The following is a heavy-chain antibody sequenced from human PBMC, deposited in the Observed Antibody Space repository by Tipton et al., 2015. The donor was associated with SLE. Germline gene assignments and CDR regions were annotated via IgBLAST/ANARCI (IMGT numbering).Heavy chain of an antibody. CDR1: GESSSGYY. Sequence: LRLSCAVNGESSSGYYWSWIRQSPGKALEWIGDIHDSGSSIYNPSLKSRVSISVDTSKDQISLRFTSLTAADTAVYFCARGRVDYIRGTYRPSSFDYWGQGTQVTVSS. CDR3: ARGRVDYIRGTYRPSSFDY. D-gene: IGHD3-16*02. V-gene: IGHV4-34*01. J-gene: IGHJ4*02. CDR2: IHDSGSS.